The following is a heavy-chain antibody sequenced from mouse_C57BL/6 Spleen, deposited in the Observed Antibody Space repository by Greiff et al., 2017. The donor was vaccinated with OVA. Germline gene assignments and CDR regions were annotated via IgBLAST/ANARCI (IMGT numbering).Heavy chain of an antibody. CDR2: ISSGGSYT. CDR3: ARHRTGTMDY. J-gene: IGHJ2*01. CDR1: GFTFSSYG. V-gene: IGHV5-6*01. D-gene: IGHD4-1*01. Sequence: EVMLVESGGDLVKPGGSLKLSCAASGFTFSSYGMSWVRQTPDQRLEWVATISSGGSYTYYPDSVKGRFTISRDNAKNTLYLQMSSLKAEDTAMYYCARHRTGTMDYGGQGTTLTVSS.